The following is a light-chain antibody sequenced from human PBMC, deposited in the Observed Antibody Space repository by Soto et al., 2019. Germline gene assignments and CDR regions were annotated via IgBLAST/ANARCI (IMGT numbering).Light chain of an antibody. J-gene: IGKJ1*01. Sequence: EIVLTQSPATLSLSPGEGATLSCRASQSVSSYLAWYQQKPGQAPRLLIYDASNRATGIPARFSGSGSGTDFTLTISGLEPEDFAVYYCQQRSNWPPAFGQGTKV. CDR3: QQRSNWPPA. V-gene: IGKV3-11*01. CDR1: QSVSSY. CDR2: DAS.